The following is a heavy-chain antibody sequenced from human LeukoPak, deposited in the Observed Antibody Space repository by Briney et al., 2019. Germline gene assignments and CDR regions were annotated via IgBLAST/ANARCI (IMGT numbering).Heavy chain of an antibody. Sequence: GGSLRLSCAASGFTFDDYAMHWVRQAPGKGLEWVSGISWNSGTIGYADSAKGRFIISRDNAKNSLYLQMNSLRAEDTAVYYCARDLGQYYDTSDNWFDPWGQGTLVTVSS. CDR1: GFTFDDYA. J-gene: IGHJ5*02. CDR2: ISWNSGTI. V-gene: IGHV3-9*01. CDR3: ARDLGQYYDTSDNWFDP. D-gene: IGHD3-22*01.